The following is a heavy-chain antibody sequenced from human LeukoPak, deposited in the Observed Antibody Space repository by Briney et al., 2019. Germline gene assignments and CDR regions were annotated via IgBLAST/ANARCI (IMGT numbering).Heavy chain of an antibody. CDR3: AREVCSSTSCYRGWFDP. V-gene: IGHV4-61*02. CDR2: IYTSGST. CDR1: GGSISSGSYY. J-gene: IGHJ5*02. Sequence: SETLSLTCTVSGGSISSGSYYWRWIRQPAGKGLEWIGRIYTSGSTNYNPSLKSRVTISVDTSKNQFSLKLSSVTAADTAVYYCAREVCSSTSCYRGWFDPWGQGTLVTVSS. D-gene: IGHD2-2*01.